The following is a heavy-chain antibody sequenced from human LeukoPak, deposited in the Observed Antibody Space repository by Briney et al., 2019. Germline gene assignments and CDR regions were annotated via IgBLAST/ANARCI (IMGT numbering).Heavy chain of an antibody. D-gene: IGHD3-10*01. CDR2: ISGSGGST. CDR3: AKARLLWFGEPRQGVDY. Sequence: AGGSLRLSCAASGFTFSSYAMSWVRQAPGKGLEWVSAISGSGGSTYYADSVKGRFTISRDNSKNTLYLQMNSLRAEDTAVYYCAKARLLWFGEPRQGVDYWGQGTLVTVSS. V-gene: IGHV3-23*01. CDR1: GFTFSSYA. J-gene: IGHJ4*02.